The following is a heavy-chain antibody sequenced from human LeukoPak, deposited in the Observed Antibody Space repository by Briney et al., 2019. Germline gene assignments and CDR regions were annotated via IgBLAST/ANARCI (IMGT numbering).Heavy chain of an antibody. CDR1: GFTFSSYA. CDR2: ISYDGSNK. CDR3: AKTYSNYGHQFDY. J-gene: IGHJ4*02. Sequence: GGSLRLSCAASGFTFSSYAMHWVRQAPGKGLEWVAVISYDGSNKYYADSVKGRFTISRDNSKDTLYLQMNSLRAEDTAVYYCAKTYSNYGHQFDYWGQGTLVTVSS. V-gene: IGHV3-30-3*02. D-gene: IGHD4-11*01.